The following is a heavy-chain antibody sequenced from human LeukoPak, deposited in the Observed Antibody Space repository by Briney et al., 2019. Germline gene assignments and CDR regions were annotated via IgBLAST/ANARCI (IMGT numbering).Heavy chain of an antibody. V-gene: IGHV4-34*01. CDR3: ARRVGSSSWYLKWFDP. J-gene: IGHJ5*02. CDR2: INHSGST. D-gene: IGHD6-13*01. Sequence: SETLSLTCAVYGGSFSGYYWSWIRQPPGKGLEWIGEINHSGSTNYNPSLKSRVTISVDTSKKQFSLKLSSVTAADTAVYYCARRVGSSSWYLKWFDPWGQGTLVTVSS. CDR1: GGSFSGYY.